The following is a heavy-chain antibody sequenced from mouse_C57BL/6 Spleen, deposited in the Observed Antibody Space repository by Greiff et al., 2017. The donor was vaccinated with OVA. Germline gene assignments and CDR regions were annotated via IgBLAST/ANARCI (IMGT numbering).Heavy chain of an antibody. CDR3: ARDSTDYAMDY. Sequence: EVMLVESGGGLVKPGGSLKLSCAASGFTFSSYAISDGGSYTYYPDNVKGRFTISRDNAKNNLYLQMSHLKSEDTAMYYCARDSTDYAMDYWGQGTSVTVSS. V-gene: IGHV5-4*01. J-gene: IGHJ4*01. CDR2: SDGGSYT. CDR1: GFTFSSYA.